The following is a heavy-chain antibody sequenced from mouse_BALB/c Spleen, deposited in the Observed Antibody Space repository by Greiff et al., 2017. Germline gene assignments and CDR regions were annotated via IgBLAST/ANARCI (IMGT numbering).Heavy chain of an antibody. V-gene: IGHV1-7*01. CDR3: ARRYGSSGDY. Sequence: VQLQQSGAELAKPGASVKMSCKASGYTFTSYWMHWVKQRPGQGLEWIGYINPSTGYTEYNQKFKDKATLTADKSSSTAYMQLSSLTSEDSAVYYCARRYGSSGDYWGQGTTLTVSS. J-gene: IGHJ2*01. CDR2: INPSTGYT. D-gene: IGHD1-1*01. CDR1: GYTFTSYW.